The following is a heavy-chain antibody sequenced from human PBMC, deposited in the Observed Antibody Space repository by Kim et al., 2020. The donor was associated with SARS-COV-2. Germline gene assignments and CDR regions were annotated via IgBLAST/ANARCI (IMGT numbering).Heavy chain of an antibody. J-gene: IGHJ6*02. CDR3: AKDGGYSYPPLYYYYYYGMDV. V-gene: IGHV3-43*02. CDR1: GFTFDDYA. D-gene: IGHD5-18*01. CDR2: ISGDGGST. Sequence: GGSLRLSCAASGFTFDDYAMHWVRQAPGKGLEWVSLISGDGGSTYYADSVKGRFTISRDNSKNSLYLQMNSLRTEDTALYYCAKDGGYSYPPLYYYYYYGMDVWGQGTTVTVSS.